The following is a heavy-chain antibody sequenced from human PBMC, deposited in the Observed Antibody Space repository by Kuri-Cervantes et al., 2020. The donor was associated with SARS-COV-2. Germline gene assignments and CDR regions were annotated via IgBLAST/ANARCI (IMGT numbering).Heavy chain of an antibody. J-gene: IGHJ4*02. Sequence: GESLKISCAASGFTFDDYGMSWVRQAPGKGLEWVSGINWNGGTTHYADSVKGRFTISRDNSKNTLYLQMNSLRAEDTAVYYCAKDQGDDYYDSSGYYGWGVVDYWGQGTLVTVSS. V-gene: IGHV3-20*04. CDR1: GFTFDDYG. D-gene: IGHD3-22*01. CDR2: INWNGGTT. CDR3: AKDQGDDYYDSSGYYGWGVVDY.